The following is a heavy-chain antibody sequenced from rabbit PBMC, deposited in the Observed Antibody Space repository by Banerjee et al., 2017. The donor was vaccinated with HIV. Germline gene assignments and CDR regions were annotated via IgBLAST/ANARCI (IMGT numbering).Heavy chain of an antibody. J-gene: IGHJ4*01. V-gene: IGHV1S45*01. CDR2: IDAGRSGNT. D-gene: IGHD4-1*01. Sequence: QQQLEESGGGLVTLGGSLTLTCTASGFDLSTYYSICWVRQAPGKGLEWIACIDAGRSGNTYYASWAKGRFTISKTSSTTVTLQMTSLTAADTATYFCARDLAGVIGWNFNLWGQGTLVTVS. CDR1: GFDLSTYYS. CDR3: ARDLAGVIGWNFNL.